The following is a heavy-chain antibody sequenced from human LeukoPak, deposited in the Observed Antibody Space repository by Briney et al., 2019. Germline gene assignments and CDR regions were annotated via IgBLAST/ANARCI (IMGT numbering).Heavy chain of an antibody. D-gene: IGHD2/OR15-2a*01. J-gene: IGHJ4*02. V-gene: IGHV3-30*02. Sequence: GGSLRLSCAASGFTFSSYGMHWVRQAPGKGLEWVAFIRYDGSNKYYADSVKGRFTISRDNSKNTLYLQMNSLRAEDTAVYYCARDNRWNFDYWGQGTLVTVSS. CDR2: IRYDGSNK. CDR1: GFTFSSYG. CDR3: ARDNRWNFDY.